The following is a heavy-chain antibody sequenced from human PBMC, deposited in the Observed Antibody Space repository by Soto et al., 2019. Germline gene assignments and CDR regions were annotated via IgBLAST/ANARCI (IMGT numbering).Heavy chain of an antibody. D-gene: IGHD1-26*01. CDR2: IDPSGGDT. J-gene: IGHJ4*02. Sequence: QVQLVQSGAEVRKPGASVKVSCKASGYTFNRHYIQWVRQAPGQGLEWMGMIDPSGGDTNYAKKYQGRVTLTSDTSTSTVYMELSSLRSEDTAVYYCAKRRGVGLTRSSFDYWGPGTLVIVSS. V-gene: IGHV1-46*02. CDR3: AKRRGVGLTRSSFDY. CDR1: GYTFNRHY.